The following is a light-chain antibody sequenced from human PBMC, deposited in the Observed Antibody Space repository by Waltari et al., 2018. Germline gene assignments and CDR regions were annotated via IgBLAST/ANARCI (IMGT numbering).Light chain of an antibody. J-gene: IGLJ1*01. CDR2: EVT. V-gene: IGLV2-14*01. Sequence: QSALTQPASVSGSPGQSSTISCTGTNSDVGRCNFVSWDQQHPGEAPKLMIFEVTNRPSGVSNRFSGSKSGNTASLIISGLQGEDEADYYCSSYTTSRTYVFGTGTKVTVL. CDR1: NSDVGRCNF. CDR3: SSYTTSRTYV.